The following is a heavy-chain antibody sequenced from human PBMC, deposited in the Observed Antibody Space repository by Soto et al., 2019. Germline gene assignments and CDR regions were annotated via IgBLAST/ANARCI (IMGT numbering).Heavy chain of an antibody. CDR1: GGSINTFY. J-gene: IGHJ4*02. CDR3: AREGSYSAYNFAHGIQLWSFDF. CDR2: IFSSGST. V-gene: IGHV4-4*07. Sequence: SETLSLTCTVSGGSINTFYWGWVRQPAGKGLEWIGRIFSSGSTSFNPSLESRVAMSVDTSKNHFSLNLSSVTAADMAVYYCAREGSYSAYNFAHGIQLWSFDFWGQGAPVTVSS. D-gene: IGHD5-12*01.